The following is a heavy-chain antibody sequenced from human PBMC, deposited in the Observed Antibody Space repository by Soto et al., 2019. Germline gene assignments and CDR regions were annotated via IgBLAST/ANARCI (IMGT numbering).Heavy chain of an antibody. V-gene: IGHV5-10-1*01. CDR1: GYNFITGW. CDR2: IDPTDSYT. Sequence: PGESLKISCKGSGYNFITGWISWLRQMPGKGLEWMGRIDPTDSYTKYSPSFEGHVTISADKSISTAYLQWSSLKASDSAVYYCARLSRASFALDVWGQGTTVTVSS. D-gene: IGHD3-16*01. J-gene: IGHJ6*02. CDR3: ARLSRASFALDV.